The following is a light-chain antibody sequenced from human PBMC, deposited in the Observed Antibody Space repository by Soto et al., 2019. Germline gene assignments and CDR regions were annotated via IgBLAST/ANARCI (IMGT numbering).Light chain of an antibody. J-gene: IGLJ1*01. CDR1: SRDVGGYNY. CDR3: SSYAGSSNV. Sequence: QSVLTQLPSASGSPGQSVAISCTGTSRDVGGYNYVSWYQQHPGKAPKLMIYEVNKRPSGVPDRFSGSKSGNTASLTVSGLQAEDEADYYCSSYAGSSNVFGTGTKV. V-gene: IGLV2-8*01. CDR2: EVN.